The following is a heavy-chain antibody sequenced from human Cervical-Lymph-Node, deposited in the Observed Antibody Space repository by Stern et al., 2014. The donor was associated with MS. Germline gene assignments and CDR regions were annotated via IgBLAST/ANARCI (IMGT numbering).Heavy chain of an antibody. CDR1: GGTFSSYA. CDR2: IIACFGTA. D-gene: IGHD1-26*01. CDR3: ARGELKEGLVRGMDV. V-gene: IGHV1-69*01. J-gene: IGHJ6*02. Sequence: QVQLVESGAELRKPGSSVKVSCKASGGTFSSYAISWVRQAHGQGLEWMGGIIACFGTAKYAKKIQGRVTITDDESTSTAYMELSSLRSEDTAVYYCARGELKEGLVRGMDVWGQGTTVTVSS.